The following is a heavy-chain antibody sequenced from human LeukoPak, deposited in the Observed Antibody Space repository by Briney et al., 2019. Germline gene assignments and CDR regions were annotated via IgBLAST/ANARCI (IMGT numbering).Heavy chain of an antibody. V-gene: IGHV4-31*03. D-gene: IGHD4-17*01. Sequence: ASQTLSLTCTVSGGSISSGGYYWSWIRQHPGKGPEWIGYLYYNGSNYYNPSLKSRVTISVDTSKNQFSLKLSSVTAADTAVYYCARGPHDYGDLYYFDYWGQGTLVTVSS. CDR3: ARGPHDYGDLYYFDY. J-gene: IGHJ4*02. CDR1: GGSISSGGYY. CDR2: LYYNGSN.